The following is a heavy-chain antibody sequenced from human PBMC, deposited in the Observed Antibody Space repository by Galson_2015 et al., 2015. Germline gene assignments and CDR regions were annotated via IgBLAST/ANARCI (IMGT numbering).Heavy chain of an antibody. Sequence: SLRLSCAASGFTFTSYAMSWVRQAPGKGLEWVSVVTGSGFSTYYADSVEGRFTISRDNSKNTLYLQMNSLRAEDTAVYYCAKDKDTSSWPSGPNYYFDLWGRGTLVTVSS. V-gene: IGHV3-23*01. J-gene: IGHJ2*01. CDR1: GFTFTSYA. D-gene: IGHD6-13*01. CDR2: VTGSGFST. CDR3: AKDKDTSSWPSGPNYYFDL.